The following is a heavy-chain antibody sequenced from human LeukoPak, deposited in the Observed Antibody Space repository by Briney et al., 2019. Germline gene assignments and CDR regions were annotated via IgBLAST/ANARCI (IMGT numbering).Heavy chain of an antibody. CDR3: ARLHGSYSGFGYYYYMDV. D-gene: IGHD1-26*01. J-gene: IGHJ6*03. V-gene: IGHV4-59*01. CDR2: IYYSGST. Sequence: PSETLSLTCTVSGGSISSYYWSWIRQPPGKGLEWIGYIYYSGSTNYNPSLKSRVTISVDTSKNQFSLKLSSVTAADTAVYYCARLHGSYSGFGYYYYMDVWGKGTTVTVSS. CDR1: GGSISSYY.